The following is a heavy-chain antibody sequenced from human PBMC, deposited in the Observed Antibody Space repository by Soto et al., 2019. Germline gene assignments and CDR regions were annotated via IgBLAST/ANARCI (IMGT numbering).Heavy chain of an antibody. Sequence: QVQLVQSGAEVKKPGASVKVSCKASGYTFTSYAMHWVRQAPGQRLEWMGWINPGNGNTKYSQNFQGRGTITRDTYARTAYKELSSLRSEDTAVYYCARDPAGYYGMDVWGQGTTVTVSS. V-gene: IGHV1-3*01. J-gene: IGHJ6*02. CDR2: INPGNGNT. CDR1: GYTFTSYA. CDR3: ARDPAGYYGMDV.